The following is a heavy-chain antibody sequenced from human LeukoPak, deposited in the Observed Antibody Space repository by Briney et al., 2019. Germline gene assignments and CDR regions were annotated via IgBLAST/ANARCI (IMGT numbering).Heavy chain of an antibody. J-gene: IGHJ4*02. V-gene: IGHV1-69*04. D-gene: IGHD6-19*01. CDR1: GGTFSSYA. CDR3: ARLGGYSSGRLSY. CDR2: IIPILGIA. Sequence: ASVKVSCKASGGTFSSYAISWVRQAPGRGLEWMGRIIPILGIANYAQKFQGRVTITADKSTSTAYMELSSLRSEDTAVYYCARLGGYSSGRLSYWGQRTLVTVSS.